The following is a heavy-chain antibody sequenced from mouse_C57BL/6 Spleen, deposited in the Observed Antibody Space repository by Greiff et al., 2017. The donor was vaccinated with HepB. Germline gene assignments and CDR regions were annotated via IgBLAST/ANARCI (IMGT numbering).Heavy chain of an antibody. Sequence: EVKLQQSGPELVKPGASVKISCKASGYTFTDYYMNWVKQSHGKSLEWIGDINPNNGGTSYNQKFKGKATLTVDKSSSTAYMELRSLTSEDSAVYYCARVFFYAMDYWGQGTSVTVSS. CDR1: GYTFTDYY. V-gene: IGHV1-26*01. CDR3: ARVFFYAMDY. CDR2: INPNNGGT. J-gene: IGHJ4*01.